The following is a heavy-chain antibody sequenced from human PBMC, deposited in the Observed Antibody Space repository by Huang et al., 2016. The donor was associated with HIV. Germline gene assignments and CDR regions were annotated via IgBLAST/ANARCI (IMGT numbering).Heavy chain of an antibody. D-gene: IGHD3-10*01. Sequence: QVRLEQWGPNLLKPSDTLSLKCAVYGGSFSDYFWTWIRQSPVKGLEWIGEVNHRGSATHNPSLRSRVSMAVDSSKNQFYLSLTSVTAADTAVYFCARPKMTATPSDSSWSYFDFWGRGTPVTVSS. CDR2: VNHRGSA. V-gene: IGHV4-34*01. J-gene: IGHJ4*02. CDR1: GGSFSDYF. CDR3: ARPKMTATPSDSSWSYFDF.